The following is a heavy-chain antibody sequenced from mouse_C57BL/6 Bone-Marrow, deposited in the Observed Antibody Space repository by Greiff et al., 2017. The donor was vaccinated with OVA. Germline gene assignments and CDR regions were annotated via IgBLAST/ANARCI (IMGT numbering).Heavy chain of an antibody. CDR1: GYTFTSYW. D-gene: IGHD2-5*01. CDR2: IYPGSGST. V-gene: IGHV1-55*01. J-gene: IGHJ3*01. Sequence: VKLQESGAELVKPGASVKMSCKASGYTFTSYWITWVKQRPGQGLEWIGAIYPGSGSTNYNEKFKSKATLTVDTSSSTAYMQLSSLTSEDSAVYYSARRGNSNYVAYWGQGTLVSVSA. CDR3: ARRGNSNYVAY.